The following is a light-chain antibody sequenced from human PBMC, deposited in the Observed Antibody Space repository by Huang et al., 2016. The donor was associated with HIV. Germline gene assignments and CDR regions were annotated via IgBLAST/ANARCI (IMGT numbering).Light chain of an antibody. CDR1: QRISSS. Sequence: EVEMTQSPATLSVSPGERVTLSCRASQRISSSLAWFQHKPGQAPRLVIYGASTRATGIPARFSGSGSGTEFTLTINSLQSEDFAVYYCHQYSDRNTFGQGTKLEIK. J-gene: IGKJ2*01. CDR3: HQYSDRNT. V-gene: IGKV3-15*01. CDR2: GAS.